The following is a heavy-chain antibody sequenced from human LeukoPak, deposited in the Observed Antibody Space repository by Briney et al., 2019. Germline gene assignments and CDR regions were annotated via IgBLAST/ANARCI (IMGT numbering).Heavy chain of an antibody. J-gene: IGHJ3*02. CDR1: GFTFSSYG. V-gene: IGHV3-23*01. D-gene: IGHD3-10*01. CDR3: AKTYYYGSGSYLDAFDI. Sequence: GGSLRLSCAAPGFTFSSYGMSWVRQAPGKGLEWVSAISGSGGSTYYADSVKGRFTISRDNSKNTLYLQMNSLRAEDTAVYYCAKTYYYGSGSYLDAFDIWGQGTMVTVSS. CDR2: ISGSGGST.